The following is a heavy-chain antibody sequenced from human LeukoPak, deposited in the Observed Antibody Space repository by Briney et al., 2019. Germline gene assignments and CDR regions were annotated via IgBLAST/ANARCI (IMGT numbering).Heavy chain of an antibody. V-gene: IGHV3-7*03. CDR1: GFTFSNYW. D-gene: IGHD2-15*01. CDR2: IKQDGSEK. CDR3: ASTQTFDY. J-gene: IGHJ4*02. Sequence: PGGSLRLSCVVSGFTFSNYWMSWVRQAPGKGLEWVANIKQDGSEKNYVDSVKGRFTISRDNAKNSLFLQLDSLRAEDTAVYYCASTQTFDYWGQGTLVTVPS.